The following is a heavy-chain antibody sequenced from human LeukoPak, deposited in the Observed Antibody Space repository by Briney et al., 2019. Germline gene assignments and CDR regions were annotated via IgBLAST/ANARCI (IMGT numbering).Heavy chain of an antibody. CDR3: ARLGGNNYYYYYYMDG. CDR2: IYPGDSDT. V-gene: IGHV5-51*01. CDR1: GYSFTSYW. J-gene: IGHJ6*03. D-gene: IGHD4-23*01. Sequence: GESLKISCKGSGYSFTSYWIGWVRQMPGKGLEWMGIIYPGDSDTRYSPSFQGQVTISADKSISTAYLQWSSLKASDTAMYYCARLGGNNYYYYYYMDGWGKGTTVTVSS.